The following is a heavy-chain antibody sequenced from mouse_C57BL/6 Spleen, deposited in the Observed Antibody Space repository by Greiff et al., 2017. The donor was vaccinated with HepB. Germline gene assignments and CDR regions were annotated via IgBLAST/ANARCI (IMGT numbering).Heavy chain of an antibody. Sequence: VQLKESGAELVRPGASVKLSCTASGFNIKDDYMHWVKQRPEQGLEWIGWIDPENGDTEYASKFQGKATITADTSSNTASLQLSSLTSEDTAVYYCTPAPRWFAYWGQGTLVTVSA. V-gene: IGHV14-4*01. CDR1: GFNIKDDY. CDR3: TPAPRWFAY. J-gene: IGHJ3*01. CDR2: IDPENGDT.